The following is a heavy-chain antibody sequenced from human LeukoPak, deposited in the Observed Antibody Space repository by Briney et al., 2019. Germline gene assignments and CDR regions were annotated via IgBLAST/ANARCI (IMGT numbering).Heavy chain of an antibody. Sequence: SETLSLTCTVSGGSISSYYWSWIRQPPGKGLEWIGYIYYSGSTNYNPSLKSRVTISVDTSKNQFSLKLSSVTAADTAVYYCARDDGDYGDYRDAFDIWGQGTMVTVSS. V-gene: IGHV4-59*12. CDR3: ARDDGDYGDYRDAFDI. CDR2: IYYSGST. J-gene: IGHJ3*02. D-gene: IGHD4-17*01. CDR1: GGSISSYY.